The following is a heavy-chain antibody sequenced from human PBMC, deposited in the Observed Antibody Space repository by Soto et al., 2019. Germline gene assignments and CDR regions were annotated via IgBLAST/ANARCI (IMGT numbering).Heavy chain of an antibody. Sequence: GASVKVSCKASGYTFTSYGISWVRQAPGQGLEWMGWISAYNGNTNYAQKLQGRVTMTTDTSTSTAYMELRSLRSDDTAVYYCARDYSLGRDFGSGPDAIRFDPWGQGTLVTVSS. D-gene: IGHD3-3*01. V-gene: IGHV1-18*01. J-gene: IGHJ5*02. CDR3: ARDYSLGRDFGSGPDAIRFDP. CDR2: ISAYNGNT. CDR1: GYTFTSYG.